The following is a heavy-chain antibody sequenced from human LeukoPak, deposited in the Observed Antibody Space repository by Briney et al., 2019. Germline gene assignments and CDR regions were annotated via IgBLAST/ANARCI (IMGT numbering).Heavy chain of an antibody. CDR3: ARDPHQFSSGWSHFDY. CDR2: ISTYNGNT. V-gene: IGHV1-18*01. Sequence: ASVKVSCKASGYTFTSHGISWVRQAPGQGLEWMGWISTYNGNTKYAQKLQGRVTMTTDTSTSTAYMELRSLRSDDTAVYYCARDPHQFSSGWSHFDYWGQGALVTVSS. J-gene: IGHJ4*02. CDR1: GYTFTSHG. D-gene: IGHD6-19*01.